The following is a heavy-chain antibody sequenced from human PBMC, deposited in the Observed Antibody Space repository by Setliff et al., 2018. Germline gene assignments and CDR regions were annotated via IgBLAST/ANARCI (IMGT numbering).Heavy chain of an antibody. CDR3: AKVKKQLIRGSGLDL. CDR2: IRFDGSTK. CDR1: GFTFDSYG. D-gene: IGHD3-10*01. V-gene: IGHV3-30*02. Sequence: GGSLSLSCAASGFTFDSYGMHWVHQAPGKGLEWVAFIRFDGSTKYYADSVKGRFTISRDNFQNTLYLQMDSLRPEDTGVYYCAKVKKQLIRGSGLDLWGQGTLVTVSS. J-gene: IGHJ5*02.